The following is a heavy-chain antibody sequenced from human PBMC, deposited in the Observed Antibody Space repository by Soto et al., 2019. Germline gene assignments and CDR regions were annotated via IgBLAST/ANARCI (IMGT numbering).Heavy chain of an antibody. Sequence: PSETLSLTCTVSGGSFSSYSWSWIRQPPGKGLEWIGYVYNSGSTTYSPSLKSRLTMSVDTSKNQISLKLGSVTAADTAIYYCTGDYGSGSYRFDYWGQGTLVTVSS. V-gene: IGHV4-59*01. CDR1: GGSFSSYS. D-gene: IGHD3-10*01. J-gene: IGHJ4*02. CDR3: TGDYGSGSYRFDY. CDR2: VYNSGST.